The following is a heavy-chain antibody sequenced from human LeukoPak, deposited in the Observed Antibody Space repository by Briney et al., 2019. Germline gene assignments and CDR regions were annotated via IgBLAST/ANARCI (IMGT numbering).Heavy chain of an antibody. CDR3: AKDFYRGFTMTAYDY. D-gene: IGHD3-22*01. CDR1: GFTFSSYA. V-gene: IGHV3-23*01. CDR2: ISGSGGST. J-gene: IGHJ4*02. Sequence: PGGSLRLSCAASGFTFSSYAMSWVRQAPGKGLEWVSAISGSGGSTYYADSVKGRFTISRDNSKNTLYLQMNSLRAEDTAVYYCAKDFYRGFTMTAYDYWGQGTLVTVSS.